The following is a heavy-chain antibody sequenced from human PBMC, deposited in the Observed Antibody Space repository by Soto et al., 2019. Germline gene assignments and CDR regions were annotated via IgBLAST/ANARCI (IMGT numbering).Heavy chain of an antibody. CDR3: ARLTTVTTYDAFDI. D-gene: IGHD4-17*01. V-gene: IGHV1-8*01. CDR1: GDTFTSYD. CDR2: MNPNSGNT. Sequence: ASVKVSCKASGDTFTSYDINWVRQATGQGLEWMGWMNPNSGNTGYAQKFQGRVTMTRNTSISTAYMELSSLRSEDTAVYYCARLTTVTTYDAFDIWGQVTMVTVAS. J-gene: IGHJ3*02.